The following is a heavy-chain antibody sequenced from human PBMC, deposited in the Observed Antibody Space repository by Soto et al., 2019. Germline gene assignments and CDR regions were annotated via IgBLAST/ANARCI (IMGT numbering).Heavy chain of an antibody. D-gene: IGHD4-4*01. CDR2: IKSKTDGGTT. CDR1: GFTFSNAW. V-gene: IGHV3-15*01. J-gene: IGHJ6*03. Sequence: PWGSLRLSCAASGFTFSNAWMSWVRQAPGKGLEWVGRIKSKTDGGTTDYAAPVKGRFTISRDDSKNTLYLQMNSLKTEDTAVYYCTTDPGPPMTTVTISVYMDVWGKGTTVTVSS. CDR3: TTDPGPPMTTVTISVYMDV.